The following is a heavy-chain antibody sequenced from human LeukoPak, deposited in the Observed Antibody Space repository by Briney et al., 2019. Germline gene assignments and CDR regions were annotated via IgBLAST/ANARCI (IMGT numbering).Heavy chain of an antibody. J-gene: IGHJ3*02. CDR1: GYTFAGYY. CDR2: INPNSGGT. V-gene: IGHV1-2*02. D-gene: IGHD3-10*01. Sequence: EASVKVSCKASGYTFAGYYMHWVRQAPGQGLEWMGWINPNSGGTNYAQKFQGRVTMTRDTSISTAYMELSRLRSDDTAVYYCATMYYGQGSHAFDIWGQGTMVTVSS. CDR3: ATMYYGQGSHAFDI.